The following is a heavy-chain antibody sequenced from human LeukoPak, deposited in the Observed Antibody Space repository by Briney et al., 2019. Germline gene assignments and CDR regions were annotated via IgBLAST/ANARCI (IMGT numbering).Heavy chain of an antibody. Sequence: SVKVSCKASGGTFSSYAISWVRQAPGQGLEWMGGIIPIFGTANYAQKFQGRVTITADESTSTAYMELSSLRSEDTAVCYCARDGNATYYYGSGSYYNLPTLDYWGQGTLVTVSS. D-gene: IGHD3-10*01. J-gene: IGHJ4*02. CDR2: IIPIFGTA. V-gene: IGHV1-69*01. CDR1: GGTFSSYA. CDR3: ARDGNATYYYGSGSYYNLPTLDY.